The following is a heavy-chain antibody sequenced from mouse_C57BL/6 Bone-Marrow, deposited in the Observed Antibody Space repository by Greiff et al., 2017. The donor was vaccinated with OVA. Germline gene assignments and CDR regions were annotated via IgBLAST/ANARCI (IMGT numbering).Heavy chain of an antibody. V-gene: IGHV5-6*01. CDR3: ARGGNYYGSWFAY. CDR1: GFTFSSYG. Sequence: EVQVVESGGDLVKPGGSLKLSCAASGFTFSSYGMSWVRQTPDKRLEWVATISSGGSYTYYPDSVKGRFTISRDNAKNTLYLQMSSLKSEDTAMYYCARGGNYYGSWFAYWGQGTLVTVSA. D-gene: IGHD1-1*01. CDR2: ISSGGSYT. J-gene: IGHJ3*01.